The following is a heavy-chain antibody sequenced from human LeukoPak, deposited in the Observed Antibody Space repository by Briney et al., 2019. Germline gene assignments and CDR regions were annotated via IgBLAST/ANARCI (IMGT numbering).Heavy chain of an antibody. D-gene: IGHD6-13*01. CDR3: ARGRRGIAATTPIY. CDR1: GYTFTSYD. Sequence: GASVKVSCKASGYTFTSYDINWVRQATGQGLEWMGWMNPNSGNTGYAQKFQGRVTMTRNTSISTAYMELSSLRSEDTAVYYCARGRRGIAATTPIYWGQGTLVTVSS. CDR2: MNPNSGNT. J-gene: IGHJ4*02. V-gene: IGHV1-8*01.